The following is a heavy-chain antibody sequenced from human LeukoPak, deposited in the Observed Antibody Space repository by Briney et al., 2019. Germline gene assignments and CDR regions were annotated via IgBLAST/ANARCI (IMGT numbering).Heavy chain of an antibody. CDR1: GGTFSSYA. J-gene: IGHJ4*02. CDR3: ARSRGDLSTWVDY. CDR2: IIPICGTA. V-gene: IGHV1-69*13. Sequence: SVKVSCKASGGTFSSYAISWVRQAPGQGLEWMGGIIPICGTANYAQKFQGRVTITADESTSTAYMELSSLRSEDTAVYYCARSRGDLSTWVDYWGQGTLVTVSS. D-gene: IGHD3-10*01.